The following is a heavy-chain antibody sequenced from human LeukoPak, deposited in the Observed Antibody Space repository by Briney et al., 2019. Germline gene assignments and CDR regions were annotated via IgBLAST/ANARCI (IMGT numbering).Heavy chain of an antibody. CDR3: ARAKYYDILTGYGWYFDY. CDR1: GYTFTSYG. J-gene: IGHJ4*02. D-gene: IGHD3-9*01. Sequence: ASVKVSCKASGYTFTSYGISWVRQAPGQGLEWMGWISAYNGNTNYAQKLQGRVTMTTDTSTSTAYMELRSLRSDDTAVYYCARAKYYDILTGYGWYFDYWGQGTLATVSS. V-gene: IGHV1-18*01. CDR2: ISAYNGNT.